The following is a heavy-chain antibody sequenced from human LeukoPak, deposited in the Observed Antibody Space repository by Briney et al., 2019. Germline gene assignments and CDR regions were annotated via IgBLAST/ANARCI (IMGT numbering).Heavy chain of an antibody. D-gene: IGHD2-8*01. CDR1: GGSISSSDYY. CDR3: ARENYCTNGVCWAFDP. CDR2: IYYTGST. Sequence: PSETLSLTCSVSGGSISSSDYYWSWIRQPPGKGGEGLENIYYTGSTSYNPSLKSRVTLSVDTFKNQFSLHLTSVTAADTAVYYCARENYCTNGVCWAFDPWGQGTLVTVSS. J-gene: IGHJ5*02. V-gene: IGHV4-39*07.